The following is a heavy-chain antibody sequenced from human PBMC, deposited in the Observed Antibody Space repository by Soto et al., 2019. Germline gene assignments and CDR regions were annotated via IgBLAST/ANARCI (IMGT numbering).Heavy chain of an antibody. CDR3: ARGLAYFDY. D-gene: IGHD6-6*01. CDR2: ISYDGSNK. V-gene: IGHV3-30-3*01. CDR1: GFTFSSYA. J-gene: IGHJ4*02. Sequence: QVQLVESGGGVVQPGRSLRLSCAASGFTFSSYAMHWVRQAPGKGLEWVAVISYDGSNKYYADSVKGRFTISRDNSKNTLYLQMNSLRAEDTAVYYCARGLAYFDYWGQGNLVTVSS.